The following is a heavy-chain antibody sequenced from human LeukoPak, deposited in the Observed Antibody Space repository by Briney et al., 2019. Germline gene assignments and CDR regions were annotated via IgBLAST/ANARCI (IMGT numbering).Heavy chain of an antibody. CDR1: GFTFSSYA. J-gene: IGHJ4*02. V-gene: IGHV3-23*01. Sequence: GGPLRLSCPPSGFTFSSYAMSWVRQAPGKGLEWVSAISGSGGSTYYADSVKGRFTISRDNSKNTLYLQMNSLRAEDTAVYYCAKDKERIAAPPFDYWGQGTLVTVSS. CDR2: ISGSGGST. D-gene: IGHD6-13*01. CDR3: AKDKERIAAPPFDY.